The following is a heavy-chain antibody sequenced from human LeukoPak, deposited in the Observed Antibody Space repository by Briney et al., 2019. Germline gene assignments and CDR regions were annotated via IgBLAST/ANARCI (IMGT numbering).Heavy chain of an antibody. J-gene: IGHJ4*02. V-gene: IGHV4-59*08. CDR3: ARVSLNSYGGVFYFDY. CDR2: IYYSGST. Sequence: PSETLSLTCTVSGGSISSYYWSWIRQPPGKGLEWIGYIYYSGSTHYNPSLKSRVTISVDTSKNQFSLKLSSVPAADTAVYYCARVSLNSYGGVFYFDYWGQGTLVTVSS. CDR1: GGSISSYY. D-gene: IGHD4-23*01.